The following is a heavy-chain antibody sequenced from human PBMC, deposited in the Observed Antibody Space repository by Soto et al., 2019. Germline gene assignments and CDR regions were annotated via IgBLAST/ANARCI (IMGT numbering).Heavy chain of an antibody. CDR3: AREVNQIQLWLEYYYGMDV. J-gene: IGHJ6*02. V-gene: IGHV1-8*01. CDR2: MNPNSGNT. Sequence: ASVKVSCKASGYTFTSYDINWVRQATGQGLEWMGWMNPNSGNTGYAQKFQGRVTMTRNTSISTAYMELSSLRSEDTAVYYCAREVNQIQLWLEYYYGMDVWGQGTTVTVSS. CDR1: GYTFTSYD. D-gene: IGHD5-18*01.